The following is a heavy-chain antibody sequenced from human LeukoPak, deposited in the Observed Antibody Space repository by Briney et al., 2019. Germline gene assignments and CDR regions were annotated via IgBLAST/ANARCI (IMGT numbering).Heavy chain of an antibody. J-gene: IGHJ4*02. V-gene: IGHV1-69*06. CDR2: IIPIFGTA. CDR1: GGTFSSYA. Sequence: ASVKVSYKASGGTFSSYAISWVRQAPGQGLEWMGGIIPIFGTANYAQKFQGRVTITADKSTSTAYMELSSLRSEDTAVYYCARDLFSDYGFDYWGQGTLVTVSS. CDR3: ARDLFSDYGFDY. D-gene: IGHD4-17*01.